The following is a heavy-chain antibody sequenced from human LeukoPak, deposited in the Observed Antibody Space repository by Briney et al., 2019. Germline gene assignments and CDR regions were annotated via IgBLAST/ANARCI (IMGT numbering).Heavy chain of an antibody. Sequence: PSETLSLTCAVYGGSFSGYYWSWIRQPPGKGLEWIGEINHSGSTNYNPSLKSRVTISVDTSKNQFSLKLSSVTAADTAVYYCARGLGRTKWLIDYWGQGTLVTVSS. V-gene: IGHV4-34*01. CDR1: GGSFSGYY. J-gene: IGHJ4*02. CDR2: INHSGST. CDR3: ARGLGRTKWLIDY. D-gene: IGHD5-12*01.